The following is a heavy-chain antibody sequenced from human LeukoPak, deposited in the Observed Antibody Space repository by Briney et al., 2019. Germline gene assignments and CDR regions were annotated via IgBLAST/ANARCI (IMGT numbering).Heavy chain of an antibody. Sequence: PSETLSLTCAVYGGSFSGYYWGWIRQTPGKGLEWIGEINHGGSTNYNPSLKSRVTMSVDTSKNQFSLNLASVTAADTAMYYCARASDNDDYSLDYFYYMDVWGEGTTVTVSS. CDR1: GGSFSGYY. D-gene: IGHD4-17*01. J-gene: IGHJ6*03. V-gene: IGHV4-34*01. CDR3: ARASDNDDYSLDYFYYMDV. CDR2: INHGGST.